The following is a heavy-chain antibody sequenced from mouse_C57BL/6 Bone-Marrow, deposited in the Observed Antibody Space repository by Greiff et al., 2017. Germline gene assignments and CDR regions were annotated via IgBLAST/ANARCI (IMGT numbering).Heavy chain of an antibody. CDR3: AREGVLRAWFAY. J-gene: IGHJ3*01. Sequence: QVQLQQPGAELVMPGASVKLSCKASGYTFTSYWMHWVKQRPGQGLEWIGEIDPSDSYTNYNQKFQGKSTLTVDKSSSTAYMQLSSLTSEDSAVYYCAREGVLRAWFAYWGQGTLVTVSA. CDR2: IDPSDSYT. CDR1: GYTFTSYW. V-gene: IGHV1-69*01. D-gene: IGHD1-1*01.